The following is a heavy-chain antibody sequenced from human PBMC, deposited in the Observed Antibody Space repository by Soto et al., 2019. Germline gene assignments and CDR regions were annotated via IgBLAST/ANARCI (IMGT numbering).Heavy chain of an antibody. Sequence: VQLVQSGAEVKKPGSSVKVSCKASGGTFSNYAMSWVRQAPGKGLEWVSAISISGGSTYYADSVKGRFTISRDSSKNTLYLQMNSLRAEDTAVYYCAKDLRDSSGYYYYIDSWGQGILVTVSS. J-gene: IGHJ4*02. CDR1: GGTFSNYA. CDR2: ISISGGST. V-gene: IGHV3-23*04. CDR3: AKDLRDSSGYYYYIDS. D-gene: IGHD3-22*01.